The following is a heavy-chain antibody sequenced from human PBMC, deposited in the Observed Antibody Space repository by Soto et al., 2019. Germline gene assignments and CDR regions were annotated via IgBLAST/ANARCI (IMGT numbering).Heavy chain of an antibody. V-gene: IGHV1-18*01. CDR1: GYTFTIYG. Sequence: ASVKVSCTASGYTFTIYGISWVRQAPGQGLEWMGWISAYNGNTNYAQKLQGRVTMTTDTSTSTAYMELRSLRSDDTAVYYCARGPEDIDTVSWWFDPWGQGTLVTVSS. J-gene: IGHJ5*02. D-gene: IGHD5-12*01. CDR2: ISAYNGNT. CDR3: ARGPEDIDTVSWWFDP.